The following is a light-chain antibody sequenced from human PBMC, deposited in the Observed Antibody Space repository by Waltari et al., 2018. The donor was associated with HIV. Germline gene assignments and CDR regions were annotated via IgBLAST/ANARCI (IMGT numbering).Light chain of an antibody. CDR3: QQYDDWWT. J-gene: IGKJ1*01. V-gene: IGKV3-15*01. CDR1: GTVGNN. Sequence: TQYPATLSVSPGGRATLFCRGSGTVGNNLAWYQLRPGQPPRLLIFGASVRASGVPARFSGAGYGTSFTLTIDNLQAEDFATYYCQQYDDWWTFGQGTTVDVK. CDR2: GAS.